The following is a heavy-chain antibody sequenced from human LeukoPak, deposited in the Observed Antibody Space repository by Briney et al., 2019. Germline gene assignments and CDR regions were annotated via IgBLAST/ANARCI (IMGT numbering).Heavy chain of an antibody. CDR3: AKDYVGGSYSPPPIFFDY. J-gene: IGHJ4*02. Sequence: GGSLRLSCAASGFTFSTYAMSWVRQAPGKGLEWVATIDGSGVSTSYADSVTGRFTISRDNSKNALYLQMNSLRAEDTAVYYCAKDYVGGSYSPPPIFFDYWGQGTLVTVSS. CDR2: IDGSGVST. D-gene: IGHD1-26*01. CDR1: GFTFSTYA. V-gene: IGHV3-23*01.